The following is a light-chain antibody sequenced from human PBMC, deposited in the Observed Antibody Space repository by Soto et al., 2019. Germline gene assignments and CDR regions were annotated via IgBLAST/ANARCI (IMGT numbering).Light chain of an antibody. CDR2: EDK. J-gene: IGLJ1*01. Sequence: QSVLTQPPSVSAAPGQKVTISCSGSSSNIGNNYVSWYQQLPGTAPKLLIYEDKKRPSGIPARFSGSKSGTSATLGITGLQTGDEADYYCQTWDSSLSAGVFGTGTKVTVL. CDR1: SSNIGNNY. CDR3: QTWDSSLSAGV. V-gene: IGLV1-51*02.